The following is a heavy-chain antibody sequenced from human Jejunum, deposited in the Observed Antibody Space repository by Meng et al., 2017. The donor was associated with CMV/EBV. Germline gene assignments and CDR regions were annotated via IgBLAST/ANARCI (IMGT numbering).Heavy chain of an antibody. CDR2: IYYSGNT. J-gene: IGHJ4*02. CDR1: GGSIRSDAHY. V-gene: IGHV4-31*02. Sequence: VSGGSIRSDAHYWSWIRQQPGKGLEWIGYIYYSGNTFYNPSLKSRVTMSVDTSKNQFSLKLSSVTAADTAVYYCARDPYGGNSGIDFWGQGTLVTVSS. CDR3: ARDPYGGNSGIDF. D-gene: IGHD4-23*01.